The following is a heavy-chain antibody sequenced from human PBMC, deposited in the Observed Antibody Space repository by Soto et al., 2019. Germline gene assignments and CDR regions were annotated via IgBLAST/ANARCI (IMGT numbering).Heavy chain of an antibody. CDR3: AREISTDIVVVVAATHGGAFDI. CDR1: GFTFSSYW. Sequence: GGSLRLSCAASGFTFSSYWMHWVRQAPGKGLVWVSRINSDGSSTSYADSVKGRFTISRDNSKNTLYLQMNSLRAEDTAVYYCAREISTDIVVVVAATHGGAFDIWGQGTMVTVSS. D-gene: IGHD2-15*01. V-gene: IGHV3-74*01. J-gene: IGHJ3*02. CDR2: INSDGSST.